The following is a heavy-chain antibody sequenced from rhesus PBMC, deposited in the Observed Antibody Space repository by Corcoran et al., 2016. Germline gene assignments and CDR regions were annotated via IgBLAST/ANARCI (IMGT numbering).Heavy chain of an antibody. CDR1: GGSISSSY. D-gene: IGHD2-21*01. CDR2: IYGSGSST. Sequence: QVQLQESGPGLVKPSETLSVTCAVSGGSISSSYWSWIRQAPGKGLEWIGYIYGSGSSTNYNPSLRSRVTISTDTSKNQFALKLSSVTAAETVAYYCATLVVVAMGGFDYWGQGVLVTVSS. J-gene: IGHJ4*01. CDR3: ATLVVVAMGGFDY. V-gene: IGHV4-169*01.